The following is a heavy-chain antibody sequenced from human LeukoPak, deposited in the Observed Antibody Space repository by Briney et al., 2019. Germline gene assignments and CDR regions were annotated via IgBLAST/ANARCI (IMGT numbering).Heavy chain of an antibody. CDR2: IKQDGGEK. CDR3: ARRVAHIVVVRAGINYYYNMDV. J-gene: IGHJ6*02. D-gene: IGHD2-2*01. CDR1: GFTFSSYW. Sequence: GGSLRLSCAASGFTFSSYWMSRVRQAPGKGLEWVANIKQDGGEKYYVDSVKGRFTISRDNAKNSLYLQMNFLRAEDTAVYYCARRVAHIVVVRAGINYYYNMDVWGQGTTVTVSS. V-gene: IGHV3-7*01.